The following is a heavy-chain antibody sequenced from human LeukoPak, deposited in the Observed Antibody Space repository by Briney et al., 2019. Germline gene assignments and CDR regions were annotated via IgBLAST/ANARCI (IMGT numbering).Heavy chain of an antibody. J-gene: IGHJ4*02. D-gene: IGHD6-13*01. Sequence: PSETLSLTCTASGGSISSYYWSWIRQPPGKGLEWIGYIYYSGSTNYNPSLKSRVTISVDTSKNQFSLKLSPVTAADTAVYYCARDFSSSWYSSGFDYWGQGTLVTVSS. CDR2: IYYSGST. CDR1: GGSISSYY. V-gene: IGHV4-59*12. CDR3: ARDFSSSWYSSGFDY.